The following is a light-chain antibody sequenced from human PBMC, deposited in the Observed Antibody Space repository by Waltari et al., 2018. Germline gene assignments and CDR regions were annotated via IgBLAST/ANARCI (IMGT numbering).Light chain of an antibody. CDR1: SSDGGGYDP. Sequence: QSALTQPASVSGSPGQSLTIPCTGTSSDGGGYDPAPWYPQRPDQAPKLLIYDVTNRPSGVSFRFSGSKSENTASLTISDLQPEDEADYHCCSYTRTTTLVVFGGGTKVTVL. CDR2: DVT. J-gene: IGLJ2*01. CDR3: CSYTRTTTLVV. V-gene: IGLV2-14*03.